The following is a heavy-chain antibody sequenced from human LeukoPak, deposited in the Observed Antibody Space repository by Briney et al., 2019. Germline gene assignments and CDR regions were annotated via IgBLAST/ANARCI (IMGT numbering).Heavy chain of an antibody. CDR1: GFTFSNYA. J-gene: IGHJ4*02. Sequence: GGSLRLSCAASGFTFSNYAMHWVRHAPGKRLQWVSVISSDGLNKYYADSAKGRFTISRDNSVSTVYLQMNSLGPEDTAVYYCARGRSSPNRKYWGQGTLVTVSS. V-gene: IGHV3-30*04. CDR3: ARGRSSPNRKY. D-gene: IGHD1-14*01. CDR2: ISSDGLNK.